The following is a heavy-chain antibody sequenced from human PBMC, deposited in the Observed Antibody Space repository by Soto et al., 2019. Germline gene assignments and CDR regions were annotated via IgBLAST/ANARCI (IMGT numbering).Heavy chain of an antibody. CDR2: INPNSGGT. Sequence: GASVKVSCKASGYTFTGYYMHWVRQAPGQGLEWMGWINPNSGGTNYAQKFQGWVTMTRDTSISTAYMELSRLRSDDTAVYYCATSTYYYDSSGYPMDVWGQGTTVTVSS. V-gene: IGHV1-2*04. J-gene: IGHJ6*02. CDR3: ATSTYYYDSSGYPMDV. D-gene: IGHD3-22*01. CDR1: GYTFTGYY.